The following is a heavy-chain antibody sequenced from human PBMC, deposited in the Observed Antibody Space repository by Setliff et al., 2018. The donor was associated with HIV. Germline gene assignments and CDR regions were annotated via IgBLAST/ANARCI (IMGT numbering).Heavy chain of an antibody. CDR3: VKARVDGDYYYYYYMDV. CDR2: ISGWGGST. Sequence: GGSLRLSCAASGFTFSTYAMRWVRQAPGKGLEWVSGISGWGGSTYYADSVKGRFTISRDNSKSTLYLQMSSLRAEDTAVYYCVKARVDGDYYYYYYMDVWGKGTTVTVSS. V-gene: IGHV3-23*01. CDR1: GFTFSTYA. D-gene: IGHD4-17*01. J-gene: IGHJ6*03.